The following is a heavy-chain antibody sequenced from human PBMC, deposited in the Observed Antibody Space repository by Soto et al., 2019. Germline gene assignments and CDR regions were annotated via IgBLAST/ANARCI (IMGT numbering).Heavy chain of an antibody. J-gene: IGHJ5*02. D-gene: IGHD6-19*01. V-gene: IGHV2-5*02. CDR2: IYWDDDK. CDR3: AHSDSSGPPFDP. CDR1: GFSLSTSGLG. Sequence: SVPTLVNPTQTLTLTCTVSGFSLSTSGLGVGWIRQPPGKALEWLALIYWDDDKRYSPSLKSRLTITKDTSKNQVVLTMTNVDPVDTATYYCAHSDSSGPPFDPWGQGTLVTVSS.